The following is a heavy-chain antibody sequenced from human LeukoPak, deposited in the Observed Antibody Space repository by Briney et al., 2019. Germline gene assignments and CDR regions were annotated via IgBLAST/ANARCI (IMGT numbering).Heavy chain of an antibody. CDR2: MNPNSGNT. J-gene: IGHJ4*02. D-gene: IGHD3-10*01. Sequence: ASVKVSCKASGYTFTSYDINWVRRATGQGLEWMGLMNPNSGNTGYAQKFQGRVTITRNTSISTAYMEPSSLRSEDTAVYYCARGNVLLWFGELSHFDYWGQGTLVTVSS. V-gene: IGHV1-8*03. CDR3: ARGNVLLWFGELSHFDY. CDR1: GYTFTSYD.